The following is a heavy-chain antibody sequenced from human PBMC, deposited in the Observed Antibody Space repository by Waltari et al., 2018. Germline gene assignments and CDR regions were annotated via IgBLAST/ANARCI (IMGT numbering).Heavy chain of an antibody. CDR3: ARALGKGSYFDY. CDR1: GFTFSSYS. CDR2: ISSSSSYR. J-gene: IGHJ4*02. Sequence: EVQLVESGGGLVKPGGSLRLSCAASGFTFSSYSMTWVRQAPGKGLEWVSSISSSSSYRYYADSVKGRFTISRDNAKNSLYLQMNSLRAEDTAVYYGARALGKGSYFDYWGQGTLVTVSS. V-gene: IGHV3-21*01.